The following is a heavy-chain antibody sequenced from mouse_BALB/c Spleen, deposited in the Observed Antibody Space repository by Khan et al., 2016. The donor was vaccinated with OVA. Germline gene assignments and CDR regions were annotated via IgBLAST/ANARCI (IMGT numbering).Heavy chain of an antibody. J-gene: IGHJ2*01. CDR2: ISYSGST. Sequence: EVQLQESGPGLVKPSQSLSLTCTVTGYSITSGYGWKWIRQFPGNQLEWMGYISYSGSTNYNPSLKSRIPITQDTSKNQFFLQLNSVTTEDTATYYWARTARIKYWGQGTTLTVSS. D-gene: IGHD1-2*01. V-gene: IGHV3-2*02. CDR1: GYSITSGYG. CDR3: ARTARIKY.